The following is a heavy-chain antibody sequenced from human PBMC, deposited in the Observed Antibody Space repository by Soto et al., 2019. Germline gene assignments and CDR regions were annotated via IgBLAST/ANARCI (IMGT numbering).Heavy chain of an antibody. CDR2: INHSGSA. CDR3: AGWAVGIMIFGVPKDY. D-gene: IGHD3-3*01. Sequence: NPXETLYLTCFVDGGSFSGHFWSWIRQPPGKGLEWIGEINHSGSANYNPSLKSRVTISVDTSKNQFSLKLTSVTAADTAVYYCAGWAVGIMIFGVPKDYWSQGTQVTVSS. CDR1: GGSFSGHF. V-gene: IGHV4-34*01. J-gene: IGHJ4*02.